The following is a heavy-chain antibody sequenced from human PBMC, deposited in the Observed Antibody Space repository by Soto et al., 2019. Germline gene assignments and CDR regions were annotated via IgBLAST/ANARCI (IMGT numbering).Heavy chain of an antibody. D-gene: IGHD6-13*01. Sequence: EVQLLESGGGLVQPGGSLRLSCAASGFTFSSYAMTWVRQAPGKGLEWVSAITDSGDSTYYADSVKGRFTISRDNSKSTLFLQMNSLRAEDTAVYYCAKGDTTAAGTVDYWGRGTLATVSS. CDR3: AKGDTTAAGTVDY. V-gene: IGHV3-23*01. CDR1: GFTFSSYA. J-gene: IGHJ4*02. CDR2: ITDSGDST.